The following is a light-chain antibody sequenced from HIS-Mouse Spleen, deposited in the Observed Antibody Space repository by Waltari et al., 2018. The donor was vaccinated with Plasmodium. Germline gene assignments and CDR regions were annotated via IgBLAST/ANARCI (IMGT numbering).Light chain of an antibody. Sequence: QSALPQPRSVSGSPGQSVTIPCTGTSSDVGGYNYVSWYQQPPGKAPKLMIYEVSKRPSGVPDRFSGSKSGNTASLTISGLQSEDEADYYCCSYAGSYTLVFGGGTKLTVL. J-gene: IGLJ3*02. CDR1: SSDVGGYNY. V-gene: IGLV2-11*02. CDR2: EVS. CDR3: CSYAGSYTLV.